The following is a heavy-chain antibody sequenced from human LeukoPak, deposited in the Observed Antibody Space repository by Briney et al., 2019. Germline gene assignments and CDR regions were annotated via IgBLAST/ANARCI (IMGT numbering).Heavy chain of an antibody. CDR1: GYTFTSYG. D-gene: IGHD5-18*01. Sequence: ASVKVSCKASGYTFTSYGISWVRQAPGQGLEWMGWIDAYNGNTNYAQKLQGRVTMTTDTSTSTAYMELRSLRSDDTVVYYCARGPVETGTAMYAYWGEGTLVTVSS. V-gene: IGHV1-18*01. CDR3: ARGPVETGTAMYAY. CDR2: IDAYNGNT. J-gene: IGHJ4*02.